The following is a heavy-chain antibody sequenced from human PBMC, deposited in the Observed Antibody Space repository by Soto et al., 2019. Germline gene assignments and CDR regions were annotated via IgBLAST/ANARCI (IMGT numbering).Heavy chain of an antibody. V-gene: IGHV1-2*04. J-gene: IGHJ6*02. CDR1: GYTFTGYY. D-gene: IGHD6-6*01. CDR3: ARNLAARRNYYYGMDV. CDR2: INPNSGGT. Sequence: ASVKVSCKASGYTFTGYYMHWVRQAPGQGLEWMGWINPNSGGTNYAQKFQGWVTMTRDTSISTAYMELSRLRSDDTAVYYCARNLAARRNYYYGMDVWGQGTTVTVSS.